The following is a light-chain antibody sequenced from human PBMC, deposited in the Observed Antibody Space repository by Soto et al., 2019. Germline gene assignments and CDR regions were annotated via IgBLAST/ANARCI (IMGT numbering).Light chain of an antibody. CDR3: QLFREYPLA. J-gene: IGKJ4*02. Sequence: QRPRSPSSVCASVGDRVTIAFQASQDISNSLNWDQQKPGNPPKFLIYDASNLETGVLARFSGSGSGIDFSLTISSLRPEDLATQFIQLFREYPLAFSGGTKVDIK. CDR1: QDISNS. V-gene: IGKV1-33*01. CDR2: DAS.